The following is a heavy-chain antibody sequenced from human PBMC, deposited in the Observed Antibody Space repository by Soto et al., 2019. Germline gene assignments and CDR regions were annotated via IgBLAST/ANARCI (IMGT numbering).Heavy chain of an antibody. V-gene: IGHV1-18*01. CDR1: CYTFTSYG. J-gene: IGHJ3*02. D-gene: IGHD3-16*01. Sequence: ASVKVSCKASCYTFTSYGIIWVRQAPGQGLEWMGWISAYNGNTNYAQKLQGRVTMTTDTSTSTAYMELRSLRSDDTAVYYCAALGATEKGFAFDIWGQGTMVTVSS. CDR2: ISAYNGNT. CDR3: AALGATEKGFAFDI.